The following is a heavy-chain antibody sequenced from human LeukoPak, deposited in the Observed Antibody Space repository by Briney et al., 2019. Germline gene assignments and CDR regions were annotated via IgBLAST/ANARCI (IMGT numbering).Heavy chain of an antibody. CDR3: ARGGMGDFWSGYYD. CDR1: GGTFSSYA. V-gene: IGHV1-69*04. CDR2: IIPILGIA. Sequence: SVKVSCKASGGTFSSYAISWVRQAPGQGLEWMGRIIPILGIANYAQKFQGRVTITTDESTSTAYMELSSLRSEDTAVYYCARGGMGDFWSGYYDWGQGTLVTVSS. D-gene: IGHD3-3*01. J-gene: IGHJ4*02.